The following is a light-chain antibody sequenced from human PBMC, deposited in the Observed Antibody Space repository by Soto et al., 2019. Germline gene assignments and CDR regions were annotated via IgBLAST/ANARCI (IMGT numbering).Light chain of an antibody. CDR2: AAF. J-gene: IGKJ3*01. Sequence: IKLTQYPSSLSASVGDRVDITRRASQGINSDLAWYQQKPGKTPKLLISAAFSLEGGVPTRFSGSGSGADFTLTISSLQPEDSGTYYCQQLYDYPITFGPRTKVDI. V-gene: IGKV1-9*01. CDR3: QQLYDYPIT. CDR1: QGINSD.